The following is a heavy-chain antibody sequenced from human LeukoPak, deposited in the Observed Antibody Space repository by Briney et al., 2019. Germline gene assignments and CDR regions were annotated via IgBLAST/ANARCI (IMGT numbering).Heavy chain of an antibody. Sequence: GGSLRLSCAASGFTFSSYAMSWVRQAPGKGLEWVSAISGSGGSTYYADSVKGRFTISRDNYKNTLYLQMNSLRAEDTAVYYCAKDRIVVVVAAEAFDIWGQGTMVTVSS. CDR1: GFTFSSYA. CDR3: AKDRIVVVVAAEAFDI. V-gene: IGHV3-23*01. CDR2: ISGSGGST. D-gene: IGHD2-15*01. J-gene: IGHJ3*02.